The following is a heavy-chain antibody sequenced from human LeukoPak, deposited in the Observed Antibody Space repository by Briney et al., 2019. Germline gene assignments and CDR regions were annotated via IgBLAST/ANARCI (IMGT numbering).Heavy chain of an antibody. CDR2: ISAYSGNT. J-gene: IGHJ5*02. V-gene: IGHV1-18*01. CDR1: GYTFTSYG. D-gene: IGHD2-2*02. CDR3: ARDPHIVVVPAAIRGWFDP. Sequence: ASVKVSYKASGYTFTSYGISWVRQAPGQGLEWMGWISAYSGNTNYAQKLQGRVTITTDTSTSTAYMELRSLRSDDTAVYYCARDPHIVVVPAAIRGWFDPWGQGTLVTVSS.